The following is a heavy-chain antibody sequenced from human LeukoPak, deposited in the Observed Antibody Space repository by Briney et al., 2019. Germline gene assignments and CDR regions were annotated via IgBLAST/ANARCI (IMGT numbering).Heavy chain of an antibody. V-gene: IGHV3-64D*06. J-gene: IGHJ1*01. CDR2: TNSNCGNT. CDR1: GFTFSSCA. D-gene: IGHD6-19*01. Sequence: PGGSLRLSCSASGFTFSSCAMSWVRQAPGKGLEYVPTTNSNCGNTYYADSVKDRITISRYNSKNTRYLQMSSLRADDTAVYYCVTSSSGYYFNWGQGTLVTVSS. CDR3: VTSSSGYYFN.